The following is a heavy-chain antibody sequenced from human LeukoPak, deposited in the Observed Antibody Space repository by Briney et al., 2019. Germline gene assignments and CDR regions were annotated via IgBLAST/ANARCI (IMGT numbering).Heavy chain of an antibody. CDR3: GRQGYTASYYFVDY. J-gene: IGHJ4*02. Sequence: SETLSLTCTGSGGSMNSYYWGWVRQPAGKGLEGIGRIYPTGTTNYSPSFNSRLTMYLDTSKNQFSLKLRSVTAADTAVYYCGRQGYTASYYFVDYWSKGTLVTVSS. D-gene: IGHD3-10*01. CDR1: GGSMNSYY. CDR2: IYPTGTT. V-gene: IGHV4-4*07.